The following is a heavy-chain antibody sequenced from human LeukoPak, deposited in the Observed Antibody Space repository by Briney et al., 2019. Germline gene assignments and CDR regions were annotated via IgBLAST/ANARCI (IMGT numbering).Heavy chain of an antibody. CDR2: ISYDGSNK. V-gene: IGHV3-30*04. Sequence: GGSLRLSCAASGFTFSSYAMHWVRQAPGKGLEWVAIISYDGSNKDYADSAKGRFTISRDNSKNTLNLQMNSLRGEDTAVYYCAREAGIAVAGIYYYYYYYMDVWGKGTTVTVSS. J-gene: IGHJ6*03. CDR3: AREAGIAVAGIYYYYYYYMDV. D-gene: IGHD6-19*01. CDR1: GFTFSSYA.